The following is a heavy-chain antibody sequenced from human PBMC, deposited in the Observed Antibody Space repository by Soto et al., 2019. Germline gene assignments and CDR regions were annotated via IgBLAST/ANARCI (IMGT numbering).Heavy chain of an antibody. CDR3: ARDGSTSWYSYDYHGMDV. CDR2: INLDGSEK. Sequence: EVQLVESGGGLVQPGGSLRLSCAASGFTFRTYWLSGVRQVPGQGLEWVANINLDGSEKNYVDSVKGRCIISRDNARNSLYLQMRSRRAEDTALYYCARDGSTSWYSYDYHGMDVWGQGTTVTVSS. V-gene: IGHV3-7*05. J-gene: IGHJ6*02. CDR1: GFTFRTYW. D-gene: IGHD5-18*01.